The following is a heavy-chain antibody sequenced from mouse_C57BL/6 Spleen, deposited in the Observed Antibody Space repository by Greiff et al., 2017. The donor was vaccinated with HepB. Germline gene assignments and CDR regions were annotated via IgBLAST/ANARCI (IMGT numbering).Heavy chain of an antibody. J-gene: IGHJ2*01. CDR2: IYPGDGDT. Sequence: QVQLKESGPELVKPGASVKISCKASGYAFSSSWMNWVKQRPGKGLEWIGRIYPGDGDTNYNGKFKGKATLTADKASSTAYMQLSSLTSEDSAVYFCAREEGYDYDYFDYWGQGTTLTVSS. D-gene: IGHD2-4*01. CDR1: GYAFSSSW. CDR3: AREEGYDYDYFDY. V-gene: IGHV1-82*01.